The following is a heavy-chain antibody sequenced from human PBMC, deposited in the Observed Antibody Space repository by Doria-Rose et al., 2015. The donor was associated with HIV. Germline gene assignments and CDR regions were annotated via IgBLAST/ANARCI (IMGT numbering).Heavy chain of an antibody. D-gene: IGHD5-12*01. Sequence: VQLVESGGGLVQPGRSLRLPCAASGFTFDDFAMHWVRQAPGKGLGWVSGISWNSSIIGYADSVKGRLTISRDNAKNSLYLHLNRLRADDTAVYYCAKDSGSDQGRDGAFHIWGQGTMVTVSS. CDR1: GFTFDDFA. V-gene: IGHV3-9*01. J-gene: IGHJ3*02. CDR2: ISWNSSII. CDR3: AKDSGSDQGRDGAFHI.